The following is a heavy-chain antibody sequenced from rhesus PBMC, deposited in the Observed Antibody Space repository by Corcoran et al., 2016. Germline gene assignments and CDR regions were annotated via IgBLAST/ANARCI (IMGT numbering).Heavy chain of an antibody. D-gene: IGHD3S6*01. CDR3: ARHPSVDY. CDR2: ISYSGST. Sequence: QVQLQESGPGLVKPSEPLPLTCAVPGGSLSGNYSYWRWLRQATGKGLEWIGYISYSGSTSYNPSLKSRVTMSRDTSKNQFSLKLTSVTAADTAVFYCARHPSVDYWGQGVLVTVSS. CDR1: GGSLSGNYSY. V-gene: IGHV4-122*02. J-gene: IGHJ4*01.